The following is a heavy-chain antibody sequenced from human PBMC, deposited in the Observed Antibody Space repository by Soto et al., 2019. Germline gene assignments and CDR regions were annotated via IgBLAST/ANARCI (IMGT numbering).Heavy chain of an antibody. V-gene: IGHV3-74*01. J-gene: IGHJ4*02. Sequence: EVQLVESGGGLVQPGGSLRLSCAASGFTFSSHWMHWVRQGPGKGLVWVSHINSDGSSTSFADSVKGRFTISRDNAKNTVYLHMSSLRAEDTAVYYCARAHYGALSNWGQGTLVTVSS. CDR3: ARAHYGALSN. CDR1: GFTFSSHW. D-gene: IGHD4-17*01. CDR2: INSDGSST.